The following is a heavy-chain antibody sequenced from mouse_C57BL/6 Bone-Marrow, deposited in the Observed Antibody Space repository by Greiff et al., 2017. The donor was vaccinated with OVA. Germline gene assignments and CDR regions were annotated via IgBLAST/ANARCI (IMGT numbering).Heavy chain of an antibody. CDR3: ARHSGVARYFDD. CDR1: GFTFSDYY. CDR2: ISNGGGST. Sequence: EVQLVESGGGLVQPGGSLKLSCAASGFTFSDYYMYWVRQTPEKRLEWVAYISNGGGSTYYPDTVKGRFTISRDNATNTLYLQMSRLKSEDTAMYYCARHSGVARYFDDWGTRTTVTVSS. J-gene: IGHJ1*03. V-gene: IGHV5-12*01. D-gene: IGHD1-1*01.